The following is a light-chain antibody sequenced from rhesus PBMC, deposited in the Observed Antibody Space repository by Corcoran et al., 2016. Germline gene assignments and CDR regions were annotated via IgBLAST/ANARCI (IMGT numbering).Light chain of an antibody. Sequence: EIVMTQSPATLALYPGERATVSCRASQRVSSYLAWSQPNPGPAPRLLIFGASCRATGIPDSFSGSGSGTEFTLTISSLEPEDVGVYFCLQSSNWYSFGQGTKVESK. CDR3: LQSSNWYS. CDR2: GAS. J-gene: IGKJ2*01. V-gene: IGKV3-24*04. CDR1: QRVSSY.